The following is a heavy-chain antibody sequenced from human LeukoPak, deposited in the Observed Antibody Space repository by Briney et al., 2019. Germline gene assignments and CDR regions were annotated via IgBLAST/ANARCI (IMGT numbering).Heavy chain of an antibody. V-gene: IGHV4-39*01. D-gene: IGHD2-21*01. CDR2: MSHSESP. J-gene: IGHJ3*02. CDR1: GASINRSSYS. Sequence: SETLSLTCTVSGASINRSSYSWAWIRQPPGKGLEWIGSMSHSESPYYNPSLRSRVTISVDTSKNQLSLRLTSVTAADRAVYYCARQPPYSSTFDIWGQGTMVTVPS. CDR3: ARQPPYSSTFDI.